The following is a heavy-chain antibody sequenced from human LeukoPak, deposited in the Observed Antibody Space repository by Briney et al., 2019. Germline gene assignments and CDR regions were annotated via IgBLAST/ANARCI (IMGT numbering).Heavy chain of an antibody. J-gene: IGHJ4*02. CDR2: ISWNSGSI. V-gene: IGHV3-9*01. D-gene: IGHD2-2*01. CDR1: GFTFDDYA. CDR3: AKASSEAFDY. Sequence: GGSLRLSCAASGFTFDDYAMPWVRQAPGKGLEWVSGISWNSGSIGYADSVKGRFTISRDNAKKSLYLQMNSLRADDTALYYCAKASSEAFDYWGQGILVTVSS.